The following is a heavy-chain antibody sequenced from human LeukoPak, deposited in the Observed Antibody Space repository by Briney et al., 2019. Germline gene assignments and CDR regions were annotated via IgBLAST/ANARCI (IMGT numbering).Heavy chain of an antibody. J-gene: IGHJ4*02. D-gene: IGHD6-19*01. CDR2: INPSGGST. CDR1: GYTFTSYY. V-gene: IGHV1-46*01. CDR3: AREEQWLVHDY. Sequence: ASVKVSCKASGYTFTSYYMHWVRQAPGQGLEWMGTINPSGGSTSYAQKFQGRVTMTRDTSTSTVYMELSSLRSEDTAVYYCAREEQWLVHDYWGQGTLVTVSS.